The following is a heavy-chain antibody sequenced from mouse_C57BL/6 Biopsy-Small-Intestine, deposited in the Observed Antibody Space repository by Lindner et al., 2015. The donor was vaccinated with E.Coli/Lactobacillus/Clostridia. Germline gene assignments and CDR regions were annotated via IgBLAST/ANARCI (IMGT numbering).Heavy chain of an antibody. Sequence: VQLQESGPGLAKPSQSLSLTCSVTGYSITSDYWNWIRKFPGNKFEYMGFIGYSGNTYYNPSLKSRISITRDTSKNQYYLQLKSVTAEDTATYYCARHAVGPYRYFDVWGAGTTVTVSS. D-gene: IGHD1-1*01. J-gene: IGHJ1*01. CDR3: ARHAVGPYRYFDV. CDR1: GYSITSDY. CDR2: IGYSGNT. V-gene: IGHV3-8*01.